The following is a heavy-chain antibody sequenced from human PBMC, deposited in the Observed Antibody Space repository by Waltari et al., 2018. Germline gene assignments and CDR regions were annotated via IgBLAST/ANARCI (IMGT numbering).Heavy chain of an antibody. CDR2: VDPEDGET. CDR1: GYTLPASS. D-gene: IGHD6-13*01. Sequence: EVQLVQSGAEVKKPGATVKISCKASGYTLPASSMHWVQQAPGKGLEWMGLVDPEDGETIYAEKFQGRVTITADTSTDTAYMELSSLRSEDTAVYYCATSYPHIAAAGIDDWGQGTLVTVSS. J-gene: IGHJ4*02. CDR3: ATSYPHIAAAGIDD. V-gene: IGHV1-69-2*01.